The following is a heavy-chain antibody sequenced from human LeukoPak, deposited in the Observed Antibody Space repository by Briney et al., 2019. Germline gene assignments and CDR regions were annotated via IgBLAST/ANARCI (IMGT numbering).Heavy chain of an antibody. D-gene: IGHD3-9*01. J-gene: IGHJ4*02. CDR3: ARLDILTGNYYYFEY. CDR2: IKSDGSVT. CDR1: GFTFSSYW. V-gene: IGHV3-74*01. Sequence: GGSLRLSCAASGFTFSSYWTHWVRQAPGKGLVWVSRIKSDGSVTTYADSVKGRFTISRDNAKNTLYLQMNSLRAEDTAVYFCARLDILTGNYYYFEYWGQGSLVTVSS.